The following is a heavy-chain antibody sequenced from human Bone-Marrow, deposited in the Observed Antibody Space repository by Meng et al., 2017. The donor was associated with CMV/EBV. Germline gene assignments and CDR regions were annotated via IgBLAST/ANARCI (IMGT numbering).Heavy chain of an antibody. CDR3: ARTPITIFGGVIVYFDY. J-gene: IGHJ4*02. V-gene: IGHV4-38-2*02. Sequence: SETLSITCTVSGYSISSGYYWGWIRQPPGKGLEWIAIIYHSGSTYYNPSLKSRVTISVDTSKIQFSLKVSSVTAADTAVYYCARTPITIFGGVIVYFDYWGQGTLVTVSS. CDR2: IYHSGST. D-gene: IGHD3-3*01. CDR1: GYSISSGYY.